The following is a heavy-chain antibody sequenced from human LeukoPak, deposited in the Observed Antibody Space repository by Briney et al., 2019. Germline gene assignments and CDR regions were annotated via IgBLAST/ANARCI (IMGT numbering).Heavy chain of an antibody. V-gene: IGHV4-34*01. CDR1: GGSFSGYY. CDR3: ARGYTGYYYYYGMDV. CDR2: INHSGST. J-gene: IGHJ6*02. Sequence: NPSETLSLTCAVYGGSFSGYYWRWIRQPPGKGLERIGEINHSGSTNYNSSLKSRVTISVDTSKNQFSLKLSSVTAADTAVYYCARGYTGYYYYYGMDVWGQGTTVTVSS. D-gene: IGHD1-1*01.